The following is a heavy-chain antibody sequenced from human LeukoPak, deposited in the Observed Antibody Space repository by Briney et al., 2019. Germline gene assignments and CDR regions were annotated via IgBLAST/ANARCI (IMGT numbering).Heavy chain of an antibody. V-gene: IGHV4-59*01. CDR2: IYYGGST. Sequence: SETLSLTCTVSGGSIRSYYWGWIRQPPGKGLEWIGYIYYGGSTTHNPSLKSRVTMSVDTPKNQFSLKLSSVTAADTAVYFCARDKQPGDNWGQGILVTVSS. CDR3: ARDKQPGDN. D-gene: IGHD5-18*01. CDR1: GGSIRSYY. J-gene: IGHJ4*02.